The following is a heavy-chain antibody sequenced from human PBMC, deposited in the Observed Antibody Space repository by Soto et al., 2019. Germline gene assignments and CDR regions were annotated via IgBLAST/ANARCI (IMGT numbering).Heavy chain of an antibody. V-gene: IGHV3-30-3*01. CDR1: GFTFSSYA. CDR2: ISYDGSNK. Sequence: LRLSCAASGFTFSSYAMHWVRQAPGKGLEWVAVISYDGSNKYYADSVKGRFTISRDNSKNTLYLQMNSLRAEDTAVYYCAKDRSTSWPDAFDIWGQGTMVTVSS. D-gene: IGHD2-2*01. J-gene: IGHJ3*02. CDR3: AKDRSTSWPDAFDI.